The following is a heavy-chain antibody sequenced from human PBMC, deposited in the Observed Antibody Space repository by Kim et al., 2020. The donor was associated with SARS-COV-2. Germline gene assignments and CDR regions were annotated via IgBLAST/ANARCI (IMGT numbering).Heavy chain of an antibody. V-gene: IGHV3-11*01. Sequence: YGDAVKGRFTISRDNAKNSLYVQMNGLRAEDTAVYYCARDLSGYYYGMDVWGQGTTVTVSS. CDR3: ARDLSGYYYGMDV. J-gene: IGHJ6*02.